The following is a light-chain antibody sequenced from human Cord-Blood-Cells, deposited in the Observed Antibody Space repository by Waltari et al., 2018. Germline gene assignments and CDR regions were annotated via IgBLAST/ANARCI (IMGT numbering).Light chain of an antibody. Sequence: RATLSCRASQSVSSNLAWYQQKPGQAPRLLIYGASTRATGIPARFSGSGSGTEFTLTISSLQSEDFAVYYCQQYNNWPPVTFGQGTKLEIK. J-gene: IGKJ2*01. CDR1: QSVSSN. CDR2: GAS. V-gene: IGKV3-15*01. CDR3: QQYNNWPPVT.